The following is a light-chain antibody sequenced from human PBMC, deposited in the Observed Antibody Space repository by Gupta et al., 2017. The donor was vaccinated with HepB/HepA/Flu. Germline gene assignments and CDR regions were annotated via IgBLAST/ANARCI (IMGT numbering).Light chain of an antibody. V-gene: IGLV10-54*04. CDR3: AAWDSSLSAWV. CDR1: INNVGNQG. Sequence: QAGLAQPPSVSKDLRQTATLTCTGNINNVGNQGTAWLQQHQCHPPKLLSYRNNNRPSGISERFSASRSGNTASLTITGLQPEDEADYYCAAWDSSLSAWVFGGGTKLTVL. J-gene: IGLJ3*02. CDR2: RNN.